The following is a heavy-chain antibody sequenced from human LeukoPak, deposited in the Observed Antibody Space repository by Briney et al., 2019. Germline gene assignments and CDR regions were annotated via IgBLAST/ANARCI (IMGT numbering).Heavy chain of an antibody. CDR2: IYYSGST. D-gene: IGHD5-18*01. J-gene: IGHJ4*02. Sequence: SSETLSLTCNVSGGSISSSSYYWGWIRQPPGKGLEWIGSIYYSGSTYYNPSLKSRVTISVDTSKSQFSLKLSSVTAADTAVYYCARGRYSYGGAVGDYFDYWGQGTLVTVSS. CDR1: GGSISSSSYY. V-gene: IGHV4-39*01. CDR3: ARGRYSYGGAVGDYFDY.